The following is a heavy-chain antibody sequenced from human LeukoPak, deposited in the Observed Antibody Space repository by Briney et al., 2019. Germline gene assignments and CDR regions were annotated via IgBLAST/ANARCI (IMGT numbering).Heavy chain of an antibody. CDR3: ARTLSGSNTNDY. CDR1: GYTFTSYA. J-gene: IGHJ4*02. D-gene: IGHD1-26*01. Sequence: ASVKVSCKASGYTFTSYAMHWVRQAPGQRLEWMGWINAGNGNTKYSQKFQGRVTITRDTSASTAYMELSSLRSEDTAVYYCARTLSGSNTNDYWGQGTLVTVSS. CDR2: INAGNGNT. V-gene: IGHV1-3*01.